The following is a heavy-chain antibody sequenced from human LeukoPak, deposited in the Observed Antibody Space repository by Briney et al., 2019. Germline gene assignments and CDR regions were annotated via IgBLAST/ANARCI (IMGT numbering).Heavy chain of an antibody. V-gene: IGHV3-23*01. J-gene: IGHJ4*02. CDR1: GFTFSSYS. CDR2: ISDTGGTT. D-gene: IGHD3-10*01. CDR3: ARAAMVRGVVYFDY. Sequence: RGSPRRSRAASGFTFSSYSTAWVRQAPGMGLEWVSVISDTGGTTYYADSVKGRFTISRDNSKNTSYLQMNSLRAEDTAVYFCARAAMVRGVVYFDYWGQGT.